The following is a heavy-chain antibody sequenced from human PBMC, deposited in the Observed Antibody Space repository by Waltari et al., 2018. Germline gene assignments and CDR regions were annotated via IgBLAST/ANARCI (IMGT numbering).Heavy chain of an antibody. Sequence: QVQLVQSGAEVKKPGSSVKVSCKASGGTFSSYTISWVRQAPGQGLEWMGRIIPILGIANYAQKFQGRVTITADKSTSTAYMELSSLGSEDTAVYYCAIDSSGYQGYFDYWGQGTLVTVSS. V-gene: IGHV1-69*02. CDR2: IIPILGIA. D-gene: IGHD3-22*01. CDR3: AIDSSGYQGYFDY. CDR1: GGTFSSYT. J-gene: IGHJ4*02.